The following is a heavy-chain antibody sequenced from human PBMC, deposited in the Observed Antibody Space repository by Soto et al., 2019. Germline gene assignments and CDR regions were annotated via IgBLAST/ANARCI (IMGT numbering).Heavy chain of an antibody. D-gene: IGHD3-22*01. Sequence: QVQLQVSGPGLVKPSETLSLTCTVSGGSISNYYWSWIRQPAGKGLEYIGHIYTSGSTNYNPSLKSRVTMSVDASKNQFSLKLTSVTAADTAVYYCAREPGDYFDTAGYIDYWGQGTLVTVSS. J-gene: IGHJ4*02. CDR3: AREPGDYFDTAGYIDY. CDR1: GGSISNYY. CDR2: IYTSGST. V-gene: IGHV4-4*07.